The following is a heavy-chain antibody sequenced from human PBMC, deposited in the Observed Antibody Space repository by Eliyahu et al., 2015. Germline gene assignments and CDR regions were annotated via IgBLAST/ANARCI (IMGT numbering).Heavy chain of an antibody. Sequence: EVQLVESGGGLVQPGGSLKLSCAASGFIFSGSAMHWVRQASGKGLEWVGRIRSKADTYATAYAASVKGRFTISRDDSKNTAYLQMNSLKTEDTAVYYCTSTTDYSSWFDYWGQGTLVTVSS. CDR1: GFIFSGSA. CDR2: IRSKADTYAT. J-gene: IGHJ4*02. CDR3: TSTTDYSSWFDY. V-gene: IGHV3-73*02. D-gene: IGHD6-19*01.